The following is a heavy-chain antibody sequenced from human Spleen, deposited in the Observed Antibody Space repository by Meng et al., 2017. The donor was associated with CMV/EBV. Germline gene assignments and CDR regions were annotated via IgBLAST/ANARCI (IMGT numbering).Heavy chain of an antibody. J-gene: IGHJ4*02. V-gene: IGHV4-34*01. CDR2: INHSGST. Sequence: QVQLPQWGAGLLKPSETLSLTCAVYGGSFSGYYWSWIRQPPGKGLEWIGEINHSGSTNYNPSLKSRVTISVDTSKNQFSLKLSSVTAADTAVYYCASNLMTTVVINYWGQGTLVTVSS. D-gene: IGHD4-23*01. CDR3: ASNLMTTVVINY. CDR1: GGSFSGYY.